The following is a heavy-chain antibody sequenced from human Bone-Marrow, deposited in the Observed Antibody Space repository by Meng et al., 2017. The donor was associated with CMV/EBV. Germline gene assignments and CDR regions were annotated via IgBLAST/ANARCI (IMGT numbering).Heavy chain of an antibody. J-gene: IGHJ3*02. V-gene: IGHV3-21*01. D-gene: IGHD6-13*01. CDR3: ARDDGYSGSSYEAAFDI. CDR2: ISSSSSYI. Sequence: GESLKISCAASGFTFSSYSMNWVRQAPGKGLEWVSSISSSSSYIYYADSVKGRFTISRDNAKNSLYLQMNSLRAEDTAVYYCARDDGYSGSSYEAAFDIWGQGTMVTVS. CDR1: GFTFSSYS.